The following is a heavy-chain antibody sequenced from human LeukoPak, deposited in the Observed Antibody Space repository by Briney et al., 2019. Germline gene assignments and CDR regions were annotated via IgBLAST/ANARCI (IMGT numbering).Heavy chain of an antibody. J-gene: IGHJ4*02. D-gene: IGHD2/OR15-2a*01. CDR3: AKEGIYLKSSLED. CDR2: IWYEERTK. Sequence: PGGSLRLSCTASGFTFSSYGMHWVRQAPGSGLEWVATIWYEERTKYYIDSVKGRFTISRDNSKNTFYLRMNSLRVDDTGIYYCAKEGIYLKSSLEDWGQGTPVTVSS. V-gene: IGHV3-33*06. CDR1: GFTFSSYG.